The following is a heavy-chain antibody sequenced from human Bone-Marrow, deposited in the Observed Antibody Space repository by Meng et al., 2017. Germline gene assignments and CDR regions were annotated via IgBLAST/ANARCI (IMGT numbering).Heavy chain of an antibody. CDR2: ISYDGSNK. CDR1: GFTFSSYA. J-gene: IGHJ3*02. CDR3: ARERYLVRAAFDI. Sequence: GGSLRLSCAASGFTFSSYAMHWVRQAPGKGLEWVAVISYDGSNKYYADSVKGRFTISRDNSKNTLYLQMNSLRAEDTAVYYCARERYLVRAAFDIWGQGTMVTVSS. D-gene: IGHD1-26*01. V-gene: IGHV3-30*07.